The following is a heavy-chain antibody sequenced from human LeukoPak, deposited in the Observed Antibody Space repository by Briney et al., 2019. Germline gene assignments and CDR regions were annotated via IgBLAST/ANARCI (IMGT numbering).Heavy chain of an antibody. D-gene: IGHD3-16*01. V-gene: IGHV4-4*07. CDR1: GGSISSSY. Sequence: SETLSLTCTVSGGSISSSYWSWIRQPAGKGLEWIGRIYTSGSTNYNPSLKSRVTMSVDTSKNQFSLKLSSVTAADTAVYYCARDRRGIGTWYLDYWGQETLVTVSS. J-gene: IGHJ4*02. CDR3: ARDRRGIGTWYLDY. CDR2: IYTSGST.